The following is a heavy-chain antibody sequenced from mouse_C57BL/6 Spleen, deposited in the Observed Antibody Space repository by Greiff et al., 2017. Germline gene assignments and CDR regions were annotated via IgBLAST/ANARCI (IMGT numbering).Heavy chain of an antibody. D-gene: IGHD2-3*01. CDR2: IYPIGGGT. V-gene: IGHV1-72*01. CDR1: GYTFTSYW. J-gene: IGHJ2*01. Sequence: VQLHQPGAELVKPGASVKLSCKASGYTFTSYWMPWVRQRPGRGLEWIGRIYPIGGGTNYNERFKIKATLTVDKPTSTTSMQLSSMTSEDSAVYYCARDGPPYYFDYWGQGTTLTVSS. CDR3: ARDGPPYYFDY.